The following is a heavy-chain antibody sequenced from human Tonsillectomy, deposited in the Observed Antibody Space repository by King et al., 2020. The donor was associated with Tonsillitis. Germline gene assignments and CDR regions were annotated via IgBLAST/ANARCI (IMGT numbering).Heavy chain of an antibody. J-gene: IGHJ4*02. Sequence: VQLVESGGGVFQPGRSLRLSCAASGFIFSSYGMHWVRQSPGKGLDWVAVISYDENNKYYADVVKGRFTISRDNSNNTLYLQMRSLRAEDTAVYYCARDLEYYSYSSGYFSQTWGYFDYWGQGTLVTVSS. V-gene: IGHV3-30*03. CDR1: GFIFSSYG. D-gene: IGHD3-22*01. CDR2: ISYDENNK. CDR3: ARDLEYYSYSSGYFSQTWGYFDY.